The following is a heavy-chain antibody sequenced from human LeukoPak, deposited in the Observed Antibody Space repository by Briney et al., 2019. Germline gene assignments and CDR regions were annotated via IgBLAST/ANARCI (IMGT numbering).Heavy chain of an antibody. J-gene: IGHJ4*02. CDR1: GGSISSYY. D-gene: IGHD3-22*01. V-gene: IGHV4-59*01. CDR3: ARDWYDSSGYYVDY. Sequence: PSETQSLTCTVSGGSISSYYWSWIRQPPGKGLEWIGYIYYSGSTNYNPSLKSRVTISVDTSKNQFSLKLSSVTAADTAVYYCARDWYDSSGYYVDYWGQGTLVTVSS. CDR2: IYYSGST.